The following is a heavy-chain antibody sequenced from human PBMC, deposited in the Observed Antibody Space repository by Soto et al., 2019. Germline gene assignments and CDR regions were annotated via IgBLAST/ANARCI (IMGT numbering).Heavy chain of an antibody. J-gene: IGHJ3*02. CDR2: IVVDSDNT. Sequence: GPEVKKPGTSVKVSCKTSGFTLINSAVQWVRQARGQRLEWIGWIVVDSDNTNYAQKFQERVTITRDMSTSTAYMELSSLRSEDPAVYYSAAREGGYTDDFDIWGQGTMVTVSS. CDR1: GFTLINSA. V-gene: IGHV1-58*01. CDR3: AAREGGYTDDFDI. D-gene: IGHD1-26*01.